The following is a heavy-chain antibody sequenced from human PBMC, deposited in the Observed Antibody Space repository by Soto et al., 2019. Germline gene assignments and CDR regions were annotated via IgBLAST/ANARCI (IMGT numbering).Heavy chain of an antibody. Sequence: ASVKVSCKASGYTFTSYGISWVRQAPGQGLEWMGWISAYNGNTNYAQKLQGRVTMTTDTSTSTAYMELRSLRSDDTAVYYWASFSRYSSTVYYYTDVWGKGTTVTVPS. V-gene: IGHV1-18*01. CDR3: ASFSRYSSTVYYYTDV. J-gene: IGHJ6*03. CDR2: ISAYNGNT. D-gene: IGHD6-19*01. CDR1: GYTFTSYG.